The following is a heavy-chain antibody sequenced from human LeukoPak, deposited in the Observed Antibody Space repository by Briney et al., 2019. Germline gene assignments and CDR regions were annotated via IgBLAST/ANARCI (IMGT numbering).Heavy chain of an antibody. D-gene: IGHD5-24*01. J-gene: IGHJ4*02. V-gene: IGHV3-20*04. CDR3: ARVKRVENDY. CDR1: RFTFSNYA. CDR2: INWNGGST. Sequence: RGSLRLSCAASRFTFSNYAMTWGRQTPGKGLEWVSGINWNGGSTGYADSVKGPFTISRENAKNSLYLQMNSLRAEDTALYYCARVKRVENDYWGQGTLVTVSS.